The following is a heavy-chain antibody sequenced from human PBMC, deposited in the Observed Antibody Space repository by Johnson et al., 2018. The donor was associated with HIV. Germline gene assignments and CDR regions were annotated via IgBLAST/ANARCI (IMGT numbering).Heavy chain of an antibody. D-gene: IGHD3-3*01. CDR2: ISYDGSKK. V-gene: IGHV3-30*03. J-gene: IGHJ3*01. CDR1: GFSFSGYG. CDR3: ATERGVSEWLRRPFDAFDV. Sequence: QVQLVESGGGVVRPGGSLRLSCAASGFSFSGYGMHWVRQAPGKGLEWVAVISYDGSKKYHADSVKGRFTISRDNSKNTLYLQMNSLKSDDTAMYYCATERGVSEWLRRPFDAFDVWGQGTMVTVSS.